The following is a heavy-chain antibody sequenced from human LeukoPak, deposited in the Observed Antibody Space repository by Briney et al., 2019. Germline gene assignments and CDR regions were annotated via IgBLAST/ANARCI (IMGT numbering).Heavy chain of an antibody. V-gene: IGHV4-61*08. D-gene: IGHD3-10*01. CDR2: IYYSVST. CDR3: ARGGRGRNWFDP. CDR1: GDSVASGGYY. J-gene: IGHJ5*02. Sequence: PSETLSLTCTVSGDSVASGGYYWNWIRQPPGKGLEWIGYIYYSVSTNYNLSLKSRVTISVDTSENQSSLKLTSVTAADTAVYYCARGGRGRNWFDPWGQGTLVTVSS.